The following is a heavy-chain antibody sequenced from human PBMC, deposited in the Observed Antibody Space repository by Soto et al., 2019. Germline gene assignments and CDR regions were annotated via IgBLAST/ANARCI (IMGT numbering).Heavy chain of an antibody. V-gene: IGHV3-43*01. CDR1: GFTLSRYT. CDR2: NSWDGGTS. J-gene: IGHJ4*02. D-gene: IGHD3-16*01. CDR3: VKDGDNFAYYLNYYFDH. Sequence: GGSLRLSCAASGFTLSRYTMHWVRQAPGKGLEWVALNSWDGGTSAYADSVKGHFTVSRDNKKSFLYLQMDSLGPDDTALYYCVKDGDNFAYYLNYYFDHWGQGAPVTVSS.